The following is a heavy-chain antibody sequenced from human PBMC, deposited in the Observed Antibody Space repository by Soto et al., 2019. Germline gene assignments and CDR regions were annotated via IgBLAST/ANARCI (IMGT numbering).Heavy chain of an antibody. J-gene: IGHJ4*02. Sequence: QVQLVESGGDVVQPGRSLRLSCAASGFTFSTYGIHWVRQAPGKGLEWVAVIWHDGSYKYYADSVKGRFTISRDNSKNTLYLQMNSLRAGDTAVYYCARAVGPFDYWGQGTLVTVSS. CDR2: IWHDGSYK. CDR3: ARAVGPFDY. CDR1: GFTFSTYG. V-gene: IGHV3-33*01. D-gene: IGHD1-26*01.